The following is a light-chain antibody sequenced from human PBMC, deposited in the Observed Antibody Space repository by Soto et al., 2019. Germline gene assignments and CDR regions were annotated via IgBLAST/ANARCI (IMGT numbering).Light chain of an antibody. V-gene: IGLV2-8*01. CDR2: EVN. CDR1: SSDVGGSNY. J-gene: IGLJ1*01. CDR3: SSYGGNYNYV. Sequence: QSALTQPPSASGSPGQSVTISCTGASSDVGGSNYVSWHQQHPGKAPKLMIYEVNKRPSGVPDRFSGSKSGNTASLTVSGLQAEDEDDYYCSSYGGNYNYVFGTGTKLTVL.